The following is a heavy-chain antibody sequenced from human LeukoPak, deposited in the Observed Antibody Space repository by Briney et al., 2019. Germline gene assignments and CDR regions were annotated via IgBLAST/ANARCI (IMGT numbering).Heavy chain of an antibody. D-gene: IGHD3-9*01. CDR3: TRDLMDYDVSTGLHHYYMDV. CDR1: GFPFDDYA. V-gene: IGHV3-9*01. J-gene: IGHJ6*02. Sequence: ALRLSCAASGFPFDDYAMHWVRQAPGKGLEWVSGISWNSGSIGYADSVKGRFTISRDNAKNTLYLQMNTLRVEDTAVYYCTRDLMDYDVSTGLHHYYMDVWGQGTTVTVSS. CDR2: ISWNSGSI.